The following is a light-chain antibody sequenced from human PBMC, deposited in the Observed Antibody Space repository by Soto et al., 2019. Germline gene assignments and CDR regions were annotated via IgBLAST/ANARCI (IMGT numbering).Light chain of an antibody. J-gene: IGLJ3*02. CDR1: SSDVGGYNF. V-gene: IGLV2-14*01. CDR3: SSYRSSSTWV. CDR2: DVS. Sequence: QSALTQPASVSGSPGQSITISCTGTSSDVGGYNFVSWYQQHPGKAPKLMIYDVSNRPSGVSNRFSGSKSGNTASLTISGLQAEDEADYYCSSYRSSSTWVFGGGTKLTVL.